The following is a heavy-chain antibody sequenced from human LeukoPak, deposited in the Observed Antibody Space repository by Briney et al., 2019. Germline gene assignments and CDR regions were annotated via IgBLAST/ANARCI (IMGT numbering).Heavy chain of an antibody. CDR3: ARGIVTAAGTGGWYFDY. V-gene: IGHV1-46*01. CDR2: INPSGAST. Sequence: GASVKVSCKASGYTFTSYYLHWVRQAPGQGLEGRSIINPSGASTSYEQKFQGRVTMTSDTSTSRVYMELSSLRSEDTAVYYCARGIVTAAGTGGWYFDYWGQGTLVTVSS. CDR1: GYTFTSYY. J-gene: IGHJ4*02. D-gene: IGHD6-13*01.